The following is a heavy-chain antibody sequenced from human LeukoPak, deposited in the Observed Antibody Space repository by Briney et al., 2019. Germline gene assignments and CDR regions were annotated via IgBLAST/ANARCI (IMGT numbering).Heavy chain of an antibody. J-gene: IGHJ4*02. CDR3: ARRVGYDILTGYYQSFDY. V-gene: IGHV4-39*01. CDR1: GGSISSSSYY. Sequence: PSETLSLTCTVSGGSISSSSYYWGWVRQPPGKGLEGIGSIYYSGSTYYNPSLKSRVTISVDTPKNQFSLKLGSVTAADTAVYYCARRVGYDILTGYYQSFDYWGQGTLVTVSS. D-gene: IGHD3-9*01. CDR2: IYYSGST.